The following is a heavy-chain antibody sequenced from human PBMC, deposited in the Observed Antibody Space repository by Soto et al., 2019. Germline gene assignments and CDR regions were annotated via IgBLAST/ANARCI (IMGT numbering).Heavy chain of an antibody. CDR1: GGSISSGGYY. CDR3: ARSDVLRFLSWFDP. D-gene: IGHD3-3*01. J-gene: IGHJ5*02. V-gene: IGHV4-31*03. Sequence: QVQLQESGPGLVKPSQTLSLTCTVSGGSISSGGYYWSWIRQHPGKGLEWIGYIYYSGSTYYNPSRKSRVTISVDTSKNQFSLKLSSVTAADTAVYYCARSDVLRFLSWFDPWGQGTLVTVSS. CDR2: IYYSGST.